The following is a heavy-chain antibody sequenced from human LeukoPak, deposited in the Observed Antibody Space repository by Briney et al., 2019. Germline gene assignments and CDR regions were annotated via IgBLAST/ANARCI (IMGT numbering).Heavy chain of an antibody. D-gene: IGHD6-13*01. CDR2: IYHSGST. CDR3: ERLERVGVAAAGNIY. Sequence: SETLSLTCAVSGYSISSGYYWGWIRQPPGKGLEWIGSIYHSGSTYYNPSLKSRVTISVDTSKNQFSLKLSSVTAADTAVYYCERLERVGVAAAGNIYWGQGTLVTVSS. V-gene: IGHV4-38-2*01. J-gene: IGHJ4*02. CDR1: GYSISSGYY.